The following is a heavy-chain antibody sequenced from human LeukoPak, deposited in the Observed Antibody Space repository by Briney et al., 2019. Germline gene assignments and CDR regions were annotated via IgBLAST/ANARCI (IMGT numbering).Heavy chain of an antibody. D-gene: IGHD6-19*01. CDR1: GLTFSSYA. V-gene: IGHV3-23*01. J-gene: IGHJ4*02. CDR2: ISGSGGST. Sequence: GGSLRLSCAASGLTFSSYAMSWVRQAPGKGLEWVSAISGSGGSTYYADSVKGQFTISRDNSKNTLYLQMNSLRAEDTAVYYCAQGVAVAGTHFDYWGQGTLVTVSS. CDR3: AQGVAVAGTHFDY.